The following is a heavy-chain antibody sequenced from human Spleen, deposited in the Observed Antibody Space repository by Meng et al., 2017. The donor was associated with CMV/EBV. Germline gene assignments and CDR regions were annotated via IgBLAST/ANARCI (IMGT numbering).Heavy chain of an antibody. CDR3: TTGPAAPYY. Sequence: GGSLRLSCAASGFTFSNAWMNWVRQAPGKGLECVGRIKSKTNGETTDYAAPVKGRFTISRDDSKNTLYLQMNSLKTEDTAVYYCTTGPAAPYYWGQGPLVTVSS. D-gene: IGHD2-2*01. V-gene: IGHV3-15*01. J-gene: IGHJ4*02. CDR1: GFTFSNAW. CDR2: IKSKTNGETT.